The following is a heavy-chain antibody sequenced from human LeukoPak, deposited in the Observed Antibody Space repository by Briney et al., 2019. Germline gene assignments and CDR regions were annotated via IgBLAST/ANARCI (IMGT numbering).Heavy chain of an antibody. CDR1: GYTFTSYG. CDR2: ISAYNGNT. J-gene: IGHJ6*02. D-gene: IGHD6-13*01. CDR3: ARDQGGAAAAFVTYYYYGMDV. Sequence: ASVKVSCKASGYTFTSYGISWVRQAPGQGLEWMGWISAYNGNTNYAQKPQGRVTMTTDTSTSTAYMELRSLRSDDTAVYYCARDQGGAAAAFVTYYYYGMDVWGQGTTVTVSS. V-gene: IGHV1-18*01.